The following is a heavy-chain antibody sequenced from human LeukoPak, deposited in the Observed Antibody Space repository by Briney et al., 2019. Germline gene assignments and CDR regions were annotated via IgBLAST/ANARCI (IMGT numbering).Heavy chain of an antibody. CDR3: AASIAAAGTPFTFDY. J-gene: IGHJ4*02. V-gene: IGHV4-4*07. D-gene: IGHD6-13*01. CDR2: IYTSGST. CDR1: GGSISSYY. Sequence: PSETLSLTCTVSGGSISSYYWSWIRQPAGKGLEWIGRIYTSGSTNYNPSLKSRVTMSVDTSKNQFSLKLSSVTAADTAVYYCAASIAAAGTPFTFDYWGQGTLVTVSS.